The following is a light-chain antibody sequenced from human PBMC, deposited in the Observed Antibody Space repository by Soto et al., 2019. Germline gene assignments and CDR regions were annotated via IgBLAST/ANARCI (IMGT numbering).Light chain of an antibody. V-gene: IGLV2-23*01. CDR1: SSAVGTFSL. CDR2: EGS. J-gene: IGLJ1*01. CDR3: CPSAPSRTFV. Sequence: QSALTQPASVSGSPGQSITISCTGSSSAVGTFSLVSWYQHHPGKVPKLIIYEGSKRPSGVSNRFSGSEPDNTASLTISGLQAEDEADYYCCPSAPSRTFVFGTGTKLTVL.